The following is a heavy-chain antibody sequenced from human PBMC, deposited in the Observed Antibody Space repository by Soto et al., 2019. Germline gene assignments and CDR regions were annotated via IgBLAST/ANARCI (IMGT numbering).Heavy chain of an antibody. CDR3: ARDVVSTTCWAFDI. V-gene: IGHV1-46*03. CDR2: INPSGGGT. J-gene: IGHJ3*02. Sequence: QVQLVQSGTEVKKPGASVKVSCKTSGYTFAIYYIHWVRQAPGQGLEWMGIINPSGGGTNYAQKFQGRVTMTRDTSTSTLDMELSSLRSEDTAVYYCARDVVSTTCWAFDIWGQGTVVTVSS. CDR1: GYTFAIYY. D-gene: IGHD2-15*01.